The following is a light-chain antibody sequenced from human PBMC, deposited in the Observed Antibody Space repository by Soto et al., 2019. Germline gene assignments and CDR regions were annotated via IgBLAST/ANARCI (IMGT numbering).Light chain of an antibody. J-gene: IGLJ1*01. V-gene: IGLV2-14*01. CDR3: SSYTSGSCRV. CDR1: SSDVGGYNY. CDR2: EVS. Sequence: QSVLTQPGSVSGSPGQSITISCTGASSDVGGYNYVSWYQHHPGKAPKLLIYEVSYRPSGVSDRFSGSKSANTASLTISGLQAEDEADYYCSSYTSGSCRVFGNGTKVTVL.